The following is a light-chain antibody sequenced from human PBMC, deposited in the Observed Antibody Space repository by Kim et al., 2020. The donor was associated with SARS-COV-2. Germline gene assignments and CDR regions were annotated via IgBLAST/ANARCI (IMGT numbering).Light chain of an antibody. CDR3: QQYGSART. Sequence: EIVLTQSPGTLSLSPGERATLSCRASQSVSSSYLACYQQKPGQAPRLLIYGASRRATGIPDMFTGSGSRTDFTLTISRLEPEDFAVYFCQQYGSARTFGQGTKVDIK. J-gene: IGKJ1*01. V-gene: IGKV3-20*01. CDR2: GAS. CDR1: QSVSSSY.